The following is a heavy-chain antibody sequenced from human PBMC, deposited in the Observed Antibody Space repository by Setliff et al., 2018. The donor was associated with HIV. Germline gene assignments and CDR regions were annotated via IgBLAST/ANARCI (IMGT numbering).Heavy chain of an antibody. J-gene: IGHJ5*02. CDR3: ARDQGSGSYYKVLNWFDP. CDR1: GGSISSYY. Sequence: PSETLSLTCTVSGGSISSYYWSWIRQPPGKGLEWIGYIYYSGSVYYNPSLKSRVTMSVDTSKNQFSLKLSSVTAADTAVYYCARDQGSGSYYKVLNWFDPWGQGTLVTVSS. CDR2: IYYSGSV. V-gene: IGHV4-59*12. D-gene: IGHD3-10*01.